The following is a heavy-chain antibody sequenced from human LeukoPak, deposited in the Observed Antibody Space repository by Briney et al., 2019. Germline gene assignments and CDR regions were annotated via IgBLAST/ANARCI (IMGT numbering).Heavy chain of an antibody. CDR3: ARIRDGYNDAYDI. V-gene: IGHV1-2*02. J-gene: IGHJ3*02. D-gene: IGHD5-24*01. Sequence: ASVKVSCKASGYTFTGCYMHWVRQAPGQGLEWMGWINPNSGGTNYAQKLQGRVTMTRDTSTSTVYMELSGLRSEDTALYYCARIRDGYNDAYDIWGQGTMVTVSS. CDR2: INPNSGGT. CDR1: GYTFTGCY.